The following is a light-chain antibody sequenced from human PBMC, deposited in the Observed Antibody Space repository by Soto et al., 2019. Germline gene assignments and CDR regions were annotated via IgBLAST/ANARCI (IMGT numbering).Light chain of an antibody. V-gene: IGKV3-20*01. CDR2: GAS. Sequence: EIVLTQSPGTLSLPPGERATLSCRASQSVSSSYLAWYQQKPGQAPRLLIYGASSRATGIPDRFSGSGSGTDFTLTISRLEPEDFAVYYCQQYGSSPFTFGPGNKVDIK. J-gene: IGKJ3*01. CDR3: QQYGSSPFT. CDR1: QSVSSSY.